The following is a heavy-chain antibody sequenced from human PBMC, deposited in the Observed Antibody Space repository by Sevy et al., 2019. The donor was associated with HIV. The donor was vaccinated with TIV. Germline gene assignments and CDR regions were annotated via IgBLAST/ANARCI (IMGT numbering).Heavy chain of an antibody. CDR2: IRSKAYGGTT. Sequence: GGSLRLSCSASGFTFGDYAMTWFRQAPGKGLQWVGFIRSKAYGGTTEYAASVKGRFTISRADSKSIAYLQMKSLKTEDTAVYYCTIKEVISGTVHWGQRTLVTVSS. CDR3: TIKEVISGTVH. J-gene: IGHJ1*01. V-gene: IGHV3-49*03. D-gene: IGHD1-20*01. CDR1: GFTFGDYA.